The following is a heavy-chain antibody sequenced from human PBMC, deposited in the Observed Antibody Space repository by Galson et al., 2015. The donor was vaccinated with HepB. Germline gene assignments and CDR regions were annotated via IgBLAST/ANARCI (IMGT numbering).Heavy chain of an antibody. Sequence: SVKVSCKASGYTFTSYATHWVRQAPGQRLEWMGRINAGNGNTKYSQKFQGRVTITRDTSASTVYMELSSLRSEDTAVYYCATDYGDRGGGAFDIWGQGTMVTVPS. J-gene: IGHJ3*02. CDR1: GYTFTSYA. CDR3: ATDYGDRGGGAFDI. CDR2: INAGNGNT. V-gene: IGHV1-3*01. D-gene: IGHD4-17*01.